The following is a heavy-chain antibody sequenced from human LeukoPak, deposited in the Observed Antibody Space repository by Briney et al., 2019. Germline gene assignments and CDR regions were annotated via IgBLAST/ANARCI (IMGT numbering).Heavy chain of an antibody. D-gene: IGHD5-12*01. V-gene: IGHV3-7*01. Sequence: SGGSLRLACAASGFTCSNYWMSWVRQAPGKGLEWVASIKQDGTETYNVDPVKGRFTISRDNAKNSVYLQMNSLRGEDTAVYYCARGGGYDYFDYWGQGTLVTVSS. J-gene: IGHJ4*02. CDR1: GFTCSNYW. CDR2: IKQDGTET. CDR3: ARGGGYDYFDY.